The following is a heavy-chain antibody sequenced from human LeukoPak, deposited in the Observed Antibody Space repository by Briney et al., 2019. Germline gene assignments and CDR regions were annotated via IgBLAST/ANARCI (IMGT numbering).Heavy chain of an antibody. CDR1: GFTFSSYA. J-gene: IGHJ4*02. V-gene: IGHV3-23*01. CDR3: ATEIVRGVIFSYFDY. Sequence: GGSLRLSCAASGFTFSSYAMSWVRQAPGKGLEWVSAISGSGGSTYYADSVKGRFTISRDNSKNTLYLQMNSLRAEDTAVYYCATEIVRGVIFSYFDYWGQGTLVTVSS. CDR2: ISGSGGST. D-gene: IGHD3-10*01.